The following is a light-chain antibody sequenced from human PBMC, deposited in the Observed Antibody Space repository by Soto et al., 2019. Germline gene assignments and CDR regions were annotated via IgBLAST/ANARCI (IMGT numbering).Light chain of an antibody. CDR3: SSYTSSSTYV. Sequence: QFALTQPPSVSGSPGQSVAISCTGTGSDVGTYNRVSWYQQPPGTAPKLMIYDVSDRPSGVPDRFSGSKSGNTASLTISGLQAEDEADYYCSSYTSSSTYVLGTGTKLTVL. V-gene: IGLV2-18*02. CDR2: DVS. CDR1: GSDVGTYNR. J-gene: IGLJ1*01.